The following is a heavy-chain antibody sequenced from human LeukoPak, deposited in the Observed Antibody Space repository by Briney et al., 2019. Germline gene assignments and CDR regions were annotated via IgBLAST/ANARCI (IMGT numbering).Heavy chain of an antibody. D-gene: IGHD3-10*02. V-gene: IGHV4-59*01. CDR3: AKGGYYDVLDY. J-gene: IGHJ4*02. Sequence: PSETLSLTCTVSGGSISSYYWTWIRQPPEKVLEWIAYISYSGSTNYNPSLKSRVTISVDTSKNQFSLNLSSVAVADTAVYYCAKGGYYDVLDYWGQGTLVTVSS. CDR2: ISYSGST. CDR1: GGSISSYY.